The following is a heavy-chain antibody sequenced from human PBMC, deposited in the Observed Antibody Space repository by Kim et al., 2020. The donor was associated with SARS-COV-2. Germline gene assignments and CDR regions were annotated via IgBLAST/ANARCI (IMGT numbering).Heavy chain of an antibody. D-gene: IGHD4-4*01. CDR3: VRDMNPTVYVY. J-gene: IGHJ4*02. CDR1: GYTFKTYP. CDR2: VNAANDQT. Sequence: ASVKVSCKASGYTFKTYPIHWLRQAPGQTLEWMGWVNAANDQTKYSQKFQGRITISRDTSANTAYMELRSLTTKDTAFYYCVRDMNPTVYVYWGQVTLVT. V-gene: IGHV1-3*01.